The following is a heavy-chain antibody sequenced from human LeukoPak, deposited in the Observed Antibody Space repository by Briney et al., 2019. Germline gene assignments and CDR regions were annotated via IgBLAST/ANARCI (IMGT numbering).Heavy chain of an antibody. CDR1: GYTFTSYG. V-gene: IGHV1-18*01. CDR2: ISAYNGNT. CDR3: ARMDYDILPHAFDI. D-gene: IGHD3-9*01. Sequence: GASVKVSCEAFGYTFTSYGISWVRQAPGQGLEWMGWISAYNGNTNYAQKLQGRVTMTTDTSTSTAYMELRSLRSEDTAVYYCARMDYDILPHAFDIWGQGTMVTVSS. J-gene: IGHJ3*02.